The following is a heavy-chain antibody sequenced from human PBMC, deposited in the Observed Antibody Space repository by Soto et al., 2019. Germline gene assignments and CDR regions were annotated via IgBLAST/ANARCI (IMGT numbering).Heavy chain of an antibody. J-gene: IGHJ6*02. CDR3: ATPVQVGPGYYYAMDV. CDR1: GFNFSSYA. V-gene: IGHV3-23*01. Sequence: EVQLLESGGGLVQPGGSLRLSCVASGFNFSSYAMTWVRQAPGKGLEWVSAIGVGGADTFYADSVKGRFTISRDNSKNRLSLQMNSLRAEDTAVYYCATPVQVGPGYYYAMDVWGQGTTVTVSS. CDR2: IGVGGADT. D-gene: IGHD2-2*01.